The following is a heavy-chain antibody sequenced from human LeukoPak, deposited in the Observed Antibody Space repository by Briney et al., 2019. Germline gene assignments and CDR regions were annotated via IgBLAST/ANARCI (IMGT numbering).Heavy chain of an antibody. CDR3: AKWGDYDVLTGYYVPDY. CDR2: ILGSGGST. V-gene: IGHV3-23*01. J-gene: IGHJ4*02. Sequence: GASLRLSCAASGFTFSNYAMSWLRQAPGKGLEWVSAILGSGGSTYYADSVKGRFTVSRDNSKSTLYLQMNSLRAEDTALYYCAKWGDYDVLTGYYVPDYWGQGTLVTVSS. D-gene: IGHD3-9*01. CDR1: GFTFSNYA.